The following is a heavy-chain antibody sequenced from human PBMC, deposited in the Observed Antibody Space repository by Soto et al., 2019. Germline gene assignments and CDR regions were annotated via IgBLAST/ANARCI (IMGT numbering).Heavy chain of an antibody. D-gene: IGHD2-21*01. CDR3: ARVPGYSIGDL. Sequence: QVQLVQSGAEVKKPGASVEVSCKASGYTFTSYAMHWVRQAPGQRLEWMGWINAGNGNTKYSQKFQGRVTITRDTSASTAYMELSSLRSEDTAVYYCARVPGYSIGDLWGRGTLVTVSS. CDR2: INAGNGNT. V-gene: IGHV1-3*01. CDR1: GYTFTSYA. J-gene: IGHJ2*01.